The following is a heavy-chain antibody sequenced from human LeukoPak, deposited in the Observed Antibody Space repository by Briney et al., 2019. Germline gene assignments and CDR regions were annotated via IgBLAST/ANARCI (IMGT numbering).Heavy chain of an antibody. CDR3: ARDPAVAGSSYYGMDV. D-gene: IGHD6-19*01. CDR1: GGSISSYY. CDR2: IYYSGST. Sequence: SETLSLTCTVSGGSISSYYWSWIRQPPGKGLEWIGYIYYSGSTNYNPSLKSRVTIPVDTSKNQFSLKLSSVTAADTAVYYCARDPAVAGSSYYGMDVWGKGTTVTVSS. V-gene: IGHV4-59*01. J-gene: IGHJ6*04.